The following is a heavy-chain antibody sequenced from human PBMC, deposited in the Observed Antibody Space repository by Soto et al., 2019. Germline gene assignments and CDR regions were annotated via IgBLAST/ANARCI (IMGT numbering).Heavy chain of an antibody. CDR1: GFTFSNAW. J-gene: IGHJ4*02. V-gene: IGHV3-15*01. D-gene: IGHD3-3*01. Sequence: PGGSLRLSCAASGFTFSNAWMSWVRQAPGKGLEWVGRIKSKTDGGTTDYAAPVKGRFTISRDDSKNTLYLQMNSLKTEDTAVYYCTTDLVRFLARPDFDYWGQGTLVTVSS. CDR3: TTDLVRFLARPDFDY. CDR2: IKSKTDGGTT.